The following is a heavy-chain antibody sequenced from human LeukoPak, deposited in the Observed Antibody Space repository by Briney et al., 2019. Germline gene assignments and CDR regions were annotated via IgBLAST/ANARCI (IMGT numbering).Heavy chain of an antibody. CDR3: ARKGRVTGTFDY. D-gene: IGHD1-20*01. J-gene: IGHJ4*02. Sequence: GASVKVSCKASGYTFAGYYMHWVRQAPGQRLEWMGRINPNSGGTNYAQKFQGRVTMTRDTSISTAYMELSRLRSDDTAVYYCARKGRVTGTFDYWGQGTLVTVSS. CDR2: INPNSGGT. CDR1: GYTFAGYY. V-gene: IGHV1-2*06.